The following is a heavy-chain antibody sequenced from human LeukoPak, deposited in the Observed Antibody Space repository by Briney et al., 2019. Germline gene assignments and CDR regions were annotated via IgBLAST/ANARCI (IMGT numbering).Heavy chain of an antibody. D-gene: IGHD3-10*01. Sequence: GGSLRLSCAASEFTFSSCGMSWVRQAPGKGLEWVSSISSGGDYTYYADSVKDRFTISRDNSKNTLYLQMSSLRAEDTAVYYCAKIGVIGLWYFDLWGRGTLATVSS. CDR1: EFTFSSCG. CDR2: ISSGGDYT. J-gene: IGHJ2*01. V-gene: IGHV3-23*01. CDR3: AKIGVIGLWYFDL.